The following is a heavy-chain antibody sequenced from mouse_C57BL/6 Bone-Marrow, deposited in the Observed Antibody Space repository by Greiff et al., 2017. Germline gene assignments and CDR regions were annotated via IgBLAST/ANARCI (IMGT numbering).Heavy chain of an antibody. Sequence: QVQLQQSGAELARPGASVKMSCKASGYTFTSYTMHWVKQRPGQGREWIGYINTSSGYTKYNQKFKGRATLTADKSSSTACMQLSSLPSEDAAVYCFARRVLRAWFAYWGQGTLVTVSA. D-gene: IGHD1-1*01. CDR3: ARRVLRAWFAY. CDR2: INTSSGYT. V-gene: IGHV1-4*01. CDR1: GYTFTSYT. J-gene: IGHJ3*01.